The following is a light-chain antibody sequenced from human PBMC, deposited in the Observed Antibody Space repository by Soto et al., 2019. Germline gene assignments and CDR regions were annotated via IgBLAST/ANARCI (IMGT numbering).Light chain of an antibody. CDR1: QTISSW. V-gene: IGKV1-5*03. J-gene: IGKJ1*01. CDR3: QHYNSYSEA. Sequence: DTQMTLSPSTLPGSVRDSVTISCRASQTISSWLAWYQQKPGKAPKLLIYKASTLKSGVPSRFSGSGSGTEFTLTISSLQPDDFATYYCQHYNSYSEAFGQGTKVDIK. CDR2: KAS.